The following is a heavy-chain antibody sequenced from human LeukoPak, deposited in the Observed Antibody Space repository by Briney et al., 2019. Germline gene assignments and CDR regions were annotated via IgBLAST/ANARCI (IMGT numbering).Heavy chain of an antibody. CDR1: GGSISSSSYY. Sequence: PSETLSLTCTVSGGSISSSSYYWGWIRQPPGKVLEWIGSIYYSASSYYNPSLKSRVTISVDTSKNQFSLKLSSVTAADTAMYYCARHPPYYFDYWGQGTLVTVSS. CDR2: IYYSASS. V-gene: IGHV4-39*01. J-gene: IGHJ4*02. CDR3: ARHPPYYFDY.